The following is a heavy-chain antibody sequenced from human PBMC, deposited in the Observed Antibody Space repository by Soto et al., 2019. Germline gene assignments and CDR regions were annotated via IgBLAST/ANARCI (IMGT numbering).Heavy chain of an antibody. V-gene: IGHV3-30*18. CDR2: ISYDGSNK. J-gene: IGHJ6*02. D-gene: IGHD4-17*01. Sequence: QVQLVESGGGVVQPGRSLRLSCAASGFTFSSYGMHWVRQAPGKGLEWVAVISYDGSNKYYADSMKGRFTTSRDNSKNTLYLQMNSLRAEDTAVYYCAKDSTDYGDYYYYGMDVWGQGTTVTVSS. CDR3: AKDSTDYGDYYYYGMDV. CDR1: GFTFSSYG.